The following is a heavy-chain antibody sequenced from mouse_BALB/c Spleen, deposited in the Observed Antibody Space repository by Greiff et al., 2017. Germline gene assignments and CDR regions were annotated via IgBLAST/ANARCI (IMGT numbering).Heavy chain of an antibody. CDR2: ISSGGST. J-gene: IGHJ2*01. V-gene: IGHV5-6-5*01. CDR3: ARGGSTFDY. CDR1: GFTFSSYA. Sequence: EVHLVESGGGLVKPGGSLKLSCAASGFTFSSYAMSWVRQTPEKRLEWVASISSGGSTYYPDSVKGRFTISRDNARNILYLQMSSLRSEDTAMYYCARGGSTFDYWGQGTTLTVSS.